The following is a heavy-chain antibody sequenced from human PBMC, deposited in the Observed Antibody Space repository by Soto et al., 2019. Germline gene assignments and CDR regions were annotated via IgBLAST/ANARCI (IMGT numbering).Heavy chain of an antibody. CDR1: GFTFSSYA. Sequence: GALRLSCAASGFTFSSYAMHWVRQAPGKGLEWVAVISYDGSNKYYADSVKGRFTISRDNSKNTLYLQMNSLRAADTAVYYCARDLWGYCGTDCYPLDVWGQGTTVTVSS. D-gene: IGHD2-21*02. CDR2: ISYDGSNK. J-gene: IGHJ6*02. CDR3: ARDLWGYCGTDCYPLDV. V-gene: IGHV3-30-3*01.